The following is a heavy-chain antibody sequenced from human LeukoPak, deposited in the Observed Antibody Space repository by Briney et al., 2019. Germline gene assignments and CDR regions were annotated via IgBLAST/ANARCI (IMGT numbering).Heavy chain of an antibody. Sequence: GRSLRLSCAASGFTLSSYGMHWVRQAPGKGLEWVAVISYDGSNKYYADSVKGRFTISRDNSKNTLYLQMNSLRAEDTAVYYCAKAMVRGVISPFDYWGQGTLVTVSS. CDR2: ISYDGSNK. V-gene: IGHV3-30*18. CDR1: GFTLSSYG. CDR3: AKAMVRGVISPFDY. J-gene: IGHJ4*02. D-gene: IGHD3-10*01.